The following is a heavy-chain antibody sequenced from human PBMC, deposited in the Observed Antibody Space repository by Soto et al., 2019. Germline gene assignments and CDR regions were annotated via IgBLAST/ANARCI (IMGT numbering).Heavy chain of an antibody. D-gene: IGHD5-18*01. V-gene: IGHV4-39*01. Sequence: TLSLTCTVSGGSISSSSYYWGWIRQPPVNGLEWIGSIYYSGSTYYNPSLKSRVTTSVDTSKNQLSLKLSSVTAADTAVYYCARQYYSDTAMVINWFDPWGQGTLVTVSS. CDR1: GGSISSSSYY. J-gene: IGHJ5*02. CDR3: ARQYYSDTAMVINWFDP. CDR2: IYYSGST.